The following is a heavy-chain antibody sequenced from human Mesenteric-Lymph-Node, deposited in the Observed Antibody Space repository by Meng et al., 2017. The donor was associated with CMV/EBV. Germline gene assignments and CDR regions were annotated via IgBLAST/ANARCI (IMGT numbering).Heavy chain of an antibody. D-gene: IGHD3-22*01. CDR2: IIPIFGTV. V-gene: IGHV1-69*05. CDR1: GYTFTSYD. Sequence: SVKVSCKASGYTFTSYDINWVRQATGQGLEWMGGIIPIFGTVKYAQKFQGRVTITTDESTSTAYMELSSLRSEDTAVYYCARVVPRDESSNYYSWTQSGYFDHWGQGTLVTVSS. CDR3: ARVVPRDESSNYYSWTQSGYFDH. J-gene: IGHJ4*02.